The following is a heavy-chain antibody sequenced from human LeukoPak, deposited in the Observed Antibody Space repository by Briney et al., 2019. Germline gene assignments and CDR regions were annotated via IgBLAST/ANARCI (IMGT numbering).Heavy chain of an antibody. V-gene: IGHV4-4*09. J-gene: IGHJ4*02. CDR3: ARIPLGYSGAYYFDY. CDR1: RGSISGSISSYY. D-gene: IGHD5-12*01. Sequence: SETLSLTCTVSRGSISGSISSYYWSWLRQPPGKGLEWIGYISSSGSVNDNPSLRSRVTISVDTSKNQFFLNLSSVSAADTAVYCARIPLGYSGAYYFDYWGQGTLVTVSP. CDR2: ISSSGSV.